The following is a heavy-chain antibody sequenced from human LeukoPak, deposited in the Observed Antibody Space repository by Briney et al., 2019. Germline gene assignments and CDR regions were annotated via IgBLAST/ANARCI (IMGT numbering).Heavy chain of an antibody. J-gene: IGHJ6*03. CDR2: IRQDGGAK. D-gene: IGHD6-13*01. V-gene: IGHV3-30*02. CDR3: AKDHVAEAAAGPYYYYMDV. Sequence: GGSLRLSCAASGFTFSSYGMHWVRQAPGEGLEWVANIRQDGGAKNYVDSVKGRFTISRDNSKNTLYLQMNSLRAEDTAVYYCAKDHVAEAAAGPYYYYMDVWGKGTTVTVSS. CDR1: GFTFSSYG.